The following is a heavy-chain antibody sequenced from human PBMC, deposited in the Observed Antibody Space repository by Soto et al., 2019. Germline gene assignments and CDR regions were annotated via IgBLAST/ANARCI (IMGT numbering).Heavy chain of an antibody. CDR3: AKGNWNDDYYYYGMDV. Sequence: EVQLLESGGGLVQPGGSLRLSCAASGFTFSSYAMSGVRQAPGKGLEWVSAISGSGGSTYYADSVKGRFTISRDNSKNTLYLQMNSLRAEDTAVYYCAKGNWNDDYYYYGMDVWGQGTTVTVSS. J-gene: IGHJ6*02. D-gene: IGHD1-20*01. CDR2: ISGSGGST. V-gene: IGHV3-23*01. CDR1: GFTFSSYA.